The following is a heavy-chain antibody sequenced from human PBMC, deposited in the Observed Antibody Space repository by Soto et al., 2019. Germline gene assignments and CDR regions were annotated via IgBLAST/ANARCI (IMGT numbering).Heavy chain of an antibody. D-gene: IGHD3-9*01. V-gene: IGHV4-30-4*01. CDR2: IYYSGST. CDR3: ARADYDILTGYPKHFDY. CDR1: GGSISSGDYY. Sequence: SETLSLTCTVSGGSISSGDYYWSWTRQPPGKGLEWIGYIYYSGSTYYNPSLKSRVTISVDTSKNQFSLKLSSVTAADTAVYYCARADYDILTGYPKHFDYWGQGTLVTVSS. J-gene: IGHJ4*02.